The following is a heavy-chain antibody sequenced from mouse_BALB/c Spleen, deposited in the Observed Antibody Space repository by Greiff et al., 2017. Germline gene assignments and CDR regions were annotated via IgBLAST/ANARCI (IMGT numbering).Heavy chain of an antibody. CDR3: ARGQLGLPPWFAY. CDR2: INPSSGYT. J-gene: IGHJ3*01. CDR1: GYTFTSYT. V-gene: IGHV1-4*01. Sequence: QVHVKQSGAELARPGASVKMSCKASGYTFTSYTMHWVKQRPGQGLEWIGYINPSSGYTNYNQKFKDKATLTADKSSSTAYMQLSSLTSEDSAVYYCARGQLGLPPWFAYWGQGTLVTVSA. D-gene: IGHD3-2*01.